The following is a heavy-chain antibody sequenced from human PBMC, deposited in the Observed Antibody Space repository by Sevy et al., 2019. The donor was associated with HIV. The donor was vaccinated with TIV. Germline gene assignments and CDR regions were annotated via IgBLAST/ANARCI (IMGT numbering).Heavy chain of an antibody. V-gene: IGHV3-11*01. CDR1: GFTFSDYY. J-gene: IGHJ4*02. CDR3: ARLPKRESSYGILDY. Sequence: GGSLRLSCAASGFTFSDYYMSWIRQAPGKGLEWVSYISSSGSTIYYADSVKGRFTISRDNAKNSLYLQMNSLRAEDTAVYYCARLPKRESSYGILDYWGQGTLVTVSS. CDR2: ISSSGSTI. D-gene: IGHD5-18*01.